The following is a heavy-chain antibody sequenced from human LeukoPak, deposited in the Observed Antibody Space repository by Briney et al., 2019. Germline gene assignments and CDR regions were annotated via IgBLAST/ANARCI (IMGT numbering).Heavy chain of an antibody. Sequence: SETLSLTRPVSGGSISSGGYYWSWIRQHPGKGLEWIGYIYYSGSTYYNPSLKSRVTISVDTSKNQFSLKLSSVTAADTAVYYCARDGKDCSSTSCYAGSPYYYYYGMDVWGQGTTVTVSS. CDR3: ARDGKDCSSTSCYAGSPYYYYYGMDV. V-gene: IGHV4-31*03. D-gene: IGHD2-2*01. CDR2: IYYSGST. J-gene: IGHJ6*02. CDR1: GGSISSGGYY.